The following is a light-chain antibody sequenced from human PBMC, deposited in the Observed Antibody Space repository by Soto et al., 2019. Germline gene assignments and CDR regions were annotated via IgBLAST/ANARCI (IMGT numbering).Light chain of an antibody. V-gene: IGKV1-17*03. CDR1: QGINNY. CDR3: QQHYSYPWT. CDR2: AAS. J-gene: IGKJ1*01. Sequence: DIQMTQSPSAMSASVGDRVTITCRASQGINNYLVWFQQKPGKVPHRLIYAASNLQTGVPSSFSGSGSGTEFTLTINSLQPEDFATYYCQQHYSYPWTFGQGTKLEIK.